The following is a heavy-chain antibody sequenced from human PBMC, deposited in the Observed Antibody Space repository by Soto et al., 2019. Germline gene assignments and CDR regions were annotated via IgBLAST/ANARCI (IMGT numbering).Heavy chain of an antibody. Sequence: QGLEWMGWMNPNSGNTGYAQKFQGRVTMTRNTSISTDYMELSSLRSEDTAVYYCARGRIGITIFGVVIASRPYYYYYMDVWGKGTTVTVSS. V-gene: IGHV1-8*01. CDR2: MNPNSGNT. J-gene: IGHJ6*03. D-gene: IGHD3-3*01. CDR3: ARGRIGITIFGVVIASRPYYYYYMDV.